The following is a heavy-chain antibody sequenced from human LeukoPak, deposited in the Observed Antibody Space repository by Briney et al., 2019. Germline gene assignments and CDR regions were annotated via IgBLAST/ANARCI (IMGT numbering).Heavy chain of an antibody. CDR1: GYSFTSYW. J-gene: IGHJ5*02. D-gene: IGHD2-15*01. CDR2: IYAGDSET. Sequence: GESLKISCKGSGYSFTSYWIGWVRQMPGKGLEWMGIIYAGDSETRYSPSSQGQVTISADKSISTAYLQWSSLKASDTAMYYCARRDLTECSGGSYCSSNWFDPWGQGTLVTVSS. V-gene: IGHV5-51*01. CDR3: ARRDLTECSGGSYCSSNWFDP.